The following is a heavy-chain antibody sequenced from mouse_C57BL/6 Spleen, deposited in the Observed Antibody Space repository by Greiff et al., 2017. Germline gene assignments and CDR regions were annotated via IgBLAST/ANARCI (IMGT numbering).Heavy chain of an antibody. CDR1: GYTFTDYY. CDR2: IFPGSGST. V-gene: IGHV1-75*01. Sequence: QVQLKESGPELVKPGASVKISCKASGYTFTDYYINWVKQRPGQGLEWIGWIFPGSGSTYYNEKFKGKATLTVDKSSSTAYMLLSSLTSEDSAVYFCARSELTGFPSFAYWGQGTLVTVSA. J-gene: IGHJ3*01. D-gene: IGHD4-1*01. CDR3: ARSELTGFPSFAY.